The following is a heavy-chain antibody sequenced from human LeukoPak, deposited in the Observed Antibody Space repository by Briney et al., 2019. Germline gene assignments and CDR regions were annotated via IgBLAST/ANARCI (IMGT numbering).Heavy chain of an antibody. CDR2: INPSGGST. CDR3: ARDRRDSSGYYDAFDI. D-gene: IGHD3-22*01. J-gene: IGHJ3*02. Sequence: ASVKVSCKASGYTFTSYYMHWVRQAPGQGLEWMGIINPSGGSTSYAQKFQGRVTMTRDTSTSIVYMELSSLRSEDTAVYYCARDRRDSSGYYDAFDIWGQGTMVTVSS. V-gene: IGHV1-46*01. CDR1: GYTFTSYY.